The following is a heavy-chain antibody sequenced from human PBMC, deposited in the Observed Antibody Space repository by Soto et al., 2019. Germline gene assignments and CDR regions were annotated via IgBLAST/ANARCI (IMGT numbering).Heavy chain of an antibody. J-gene: IGHJ5*02. Sequence: PSETLSLTCTVSGGAISSYYWTRIRQPAGKGLEWIGRIYSSGNTKYNPSLKGRVTMSLDMSKNQFSLRLTSVTAADTAVYYCARGQRFSDWFDPWGQGTLVTVSS. D-gene: IGHD3-3*01. V-gene: IGHV4-4*07. CDR1: GGAISSYY. CDR3: ARGQRFSDWFDP. CDR2: IYSSGNT.